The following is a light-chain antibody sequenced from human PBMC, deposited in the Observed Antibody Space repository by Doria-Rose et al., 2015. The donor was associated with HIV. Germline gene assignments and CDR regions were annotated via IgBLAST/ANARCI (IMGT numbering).Light chain of an antibody. J-gene: IGLJ1*01. CDR1: TSNIENNY. CDR3: GTWDSSLSPHFV. Sequence: QSVLTQPPSVSAAPGQKVTISCSGNTSNIENNYVSWYQRFPGTAPKLLIYDNNKRPSGIPDRFSGSKSGTSATLGITGLQTGDEADYYCGTWDSSLSPHFVFGTGTTITVL. CDR2: DNN. V-gene: IGLV1-51*01.